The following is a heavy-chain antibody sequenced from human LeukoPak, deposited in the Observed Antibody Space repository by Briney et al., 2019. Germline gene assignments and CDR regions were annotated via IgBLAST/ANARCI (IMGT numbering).Heavy chain of an antibody. CDR2: IYYSGST. V-gene: IGHV4-59*12. J-gene: IGHJ5*02. CDR1: GGSISSYY. CDR3: AGAPLRYFDWYYRGRFDP. Sequence: SETLSLTCTVSGGSISSYYWSWIRQPPGKGLEWIGYIYYSGSTNYNPSLKSRVTISVDTSKNQFSLKLSSVTAADTAVYYCAGAPLRYFDWYYRGRFDPWGQGTLVTVSS. D-gene: IGHD3-9*01.